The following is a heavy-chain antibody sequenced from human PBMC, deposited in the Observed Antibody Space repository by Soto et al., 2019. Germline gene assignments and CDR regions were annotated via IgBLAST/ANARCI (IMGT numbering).Heavy chain of an antibody. CDR3: ARDSCGYSFDYTDN. CDR2: IWYDGSNK. V-gene: IGHV3-33*01. CDR1: GFTFGRYG. Sequence: GGSLRLSCAASGFTFGRYGMHWVRQAPGKGLEWVAVIWYDGSNKYYADSVKGRFTISRDNSKNTLYLQMNSLRAEDTAVYYCARDSCGYSFDYTDNWGQGTLVPLSA. J-gene: IGHJ1*01. D-gene: IGHD5-18*01.